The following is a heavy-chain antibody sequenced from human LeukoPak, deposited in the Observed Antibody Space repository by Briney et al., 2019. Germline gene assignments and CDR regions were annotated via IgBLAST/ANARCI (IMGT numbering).Heavy chain of an antibody. Sequence: PGGSLRLSCAASGFTFSTYNMNWVRQAPGKGLEWVSSITSSSSYTFYADSVKGRFTISRDNSKNTVYLQMNRLRGEDMGVYYCAKEGLELEFDFWGRGTLVTVSS. CDR2: ITSSSSYT. V-gene: IGHV3-21*04. CDR1: GFTFSTYN. J-gene: IGHJ4*02. CDR3: AKEGLELEFDF. D-gene: IGHD3-3*01.